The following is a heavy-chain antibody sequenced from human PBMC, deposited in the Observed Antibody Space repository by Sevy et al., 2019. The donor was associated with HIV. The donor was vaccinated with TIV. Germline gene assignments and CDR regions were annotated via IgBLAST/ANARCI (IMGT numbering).Heavy chain of an antibody. CDR2: ISGSGGST. J-gene: IGHJ4*02. V-gene: IGHV3-23*01. CDR3: AKGDFDWLPRYFDY. Sequence: GGSLRLSCAASGFTFSSYAMSWVRQAPGKGLEWVSAISGSGGSTYYAESVKGRFTISRDNSKNTRYLQMNSLRAEDTAVYYCAKGDFDWLPRYFDYWGQGTLVTVSS. CDR1: GFTFSSYA. D-gene: IGHD3-9*01.